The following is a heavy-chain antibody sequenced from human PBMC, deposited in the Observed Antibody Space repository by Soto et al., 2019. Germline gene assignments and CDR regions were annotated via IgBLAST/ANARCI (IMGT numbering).Heavy chain of an antibody. Sequence: ASVXVSFKSCVYTFTLYYMHLLRQAPGQGLEWMGWINPNSGVTNYAQRFQGRVTMTMDKSISTAYMELNSLRYDDKAVFYCARELTSGIGKFDIWGQGTLV. J-gene: IGHJ4*02. D-gene: IGHD6-19*01. CDR2: INPNSGVT. V-gene: IGHV1-2*02. CDR1: VYTFTLYY. CDR3: ARELTSGIGKFDI.